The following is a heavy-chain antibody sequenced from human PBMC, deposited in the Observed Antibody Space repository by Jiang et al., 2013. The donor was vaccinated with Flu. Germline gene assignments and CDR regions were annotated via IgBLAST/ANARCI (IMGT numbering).Heavy chain of an antibody. J-gene: IGHJ6*01. CDR3: ARIYRDYSHYGMDV. D-gene: IGHD3-16*02. CDR1: GFSLSDSGMC. CDR2: IDWDDDK. V-gene: IGHV2-70*01. Sequence: PTQTLTLTCTFSGFSLSDSGMCVTWIRQPPGKALEWLALIDWDDDKYYSTSLKTRLTISKDTSRNQVVLTMTNMDPVDTGTFYCARIYRDYSHYGMDVWGQGTTVTVSS.